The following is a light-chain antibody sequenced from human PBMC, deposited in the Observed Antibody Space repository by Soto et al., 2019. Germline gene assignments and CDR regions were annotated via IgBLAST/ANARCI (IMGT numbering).Light chain of an antibody. CDR2: DAS. J-gene: IGKJ5*01. V-gene: IGKV3-20*01. CDR3: QQYGPSFIT. Sequence: ENVLTQSPGTQSLSPGERATLSCRASQSDGNNLAWYQQRPGQAPTLLISDASSRATGIPDRFSGSGSGTDFTLTISRLEPEDFALYYCQQYGPSFITFGQGTRLESK. CDR1: QSDGNN.